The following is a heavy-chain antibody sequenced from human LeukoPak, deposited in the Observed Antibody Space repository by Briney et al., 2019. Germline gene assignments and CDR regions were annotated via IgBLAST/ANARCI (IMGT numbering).Heavy chain of an antibody. CDR1: GFSITTYY. Sequence: SETLALTCTVSGFSITTYYWSWIRQSPGNGLEWIGQIHSSGSTTYNPSLKSRVTMSVDTSKNQFSLHLSSVTAADTAVYYCARDIREVGESHYFDYWGQGTLVTVTS. V-gene: IGHV4-59*01. D-gene: IGHD1-26*01. CDR3: ARDIREVGESHYFDY. CDR2: IHSSGST. J-gene: IGHJ4*02.